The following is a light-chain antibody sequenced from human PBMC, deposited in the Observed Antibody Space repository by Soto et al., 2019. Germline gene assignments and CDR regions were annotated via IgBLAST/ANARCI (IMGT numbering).Light chain of an antibody. J-gene: IGKJ3*01. CDR2: AAS. Sequence: DIQMTQSPTSLSASVGDRVTITCRASQDIRNFVAWYQQKPGKAPKLLIYAASTLQSGVPSRFSGSGSGTDFTLNINSLQPEDVSTYSCPKYSSVPVFGPGTKVEIK. V-gene: IGKV1-27*01. CDR3: PKYSSVPV. CDR1: QDIRNF.